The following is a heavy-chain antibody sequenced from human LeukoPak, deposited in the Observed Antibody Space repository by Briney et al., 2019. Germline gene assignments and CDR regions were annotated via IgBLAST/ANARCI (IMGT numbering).Heavy chain of an antibody. D-gene: IGHD2-15*01. Sequence: PSETLSLTCAVYGGSFSGYYWSWIRQPPGKGLEWVSSISGSSSYIYYAESVKGRFTISRDNAKNSLHLQMNSLRAEDTAVYYCAREAVVADPPYWGQGTLVTVSS. CDR2: ISGSSSYI. J-gene: IGHJ4*02. V-gene: IGHV3-21*01. CDR1: GGSFSGYY. CDR3: AREAVVADPPY.